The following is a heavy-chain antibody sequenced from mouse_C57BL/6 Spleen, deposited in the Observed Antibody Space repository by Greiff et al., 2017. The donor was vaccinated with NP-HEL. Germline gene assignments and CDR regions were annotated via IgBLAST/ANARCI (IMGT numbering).Heavy chain of an antibody. J-gene: IGHJ3*01. V-gene: IGHV5-9*01. CDR1: GFTFSSYT. Sequence: EVQLVESGGGLVKPGGSLKLSCAASGFTFSSYTMSWVRQTPEKRLEWVATISGGGGNTYYPDSVKGRFTISRDNAKNTLYLQLSSLRSEDTALYYCARSAYDYDPFAYWGQGTLVTVSA. CDR3: ARSAYDYDPFAY. D-gene: IGHD2-4*01. CDR2: ISGGGGNT.